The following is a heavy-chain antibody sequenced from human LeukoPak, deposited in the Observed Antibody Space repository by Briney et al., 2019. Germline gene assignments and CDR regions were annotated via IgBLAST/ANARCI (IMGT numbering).Heavy chain of an antibody. V-gene: IGHV4-30-4*08. J-gene: IGHJ5*02. CDR2: IYYSGST. CDR1: GGSISSGDYY. CDR3: AREAHRYDFWSGP. D-gene: IGHD3-3*01. Sequence: PSETLSLTCTVSGGSISSGDYYWSWIRQPPGKGLEWIGYIYYSGSTYYNPSLKSRVTISVDTSKNQFFLKLSSVTAADTAVYYCAREAHRYDFWSGPWGQGTLVTVSS.